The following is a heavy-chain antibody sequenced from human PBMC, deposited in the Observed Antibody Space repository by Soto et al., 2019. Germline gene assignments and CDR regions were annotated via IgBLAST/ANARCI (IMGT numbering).Heavy chain of an antibody. D-gene: IGHD3-3*01. Sequence: ASVKVSCKASGGTFSSYAISWVRQAPGQGLEWMGGIIPIFGTASYAQKFQGRVTITADESTSTAYMELSSLRSEDTAVYYCARGQLRFLEWLQKNYYYGMDVWGQGTTVTVSS. J-gene: IGHJ6*02. CDR3: ARGQLRFLEWLQKNYYYGMDV. CDR2: IIPIFGTA. CDR1: GGTFSSYA. V-gene: IGHV1-69*13.